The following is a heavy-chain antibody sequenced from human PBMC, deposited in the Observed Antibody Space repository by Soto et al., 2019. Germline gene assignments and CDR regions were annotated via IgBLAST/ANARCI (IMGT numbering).Heavy chain of an antibody. J-gene: IGHJ6*02. D-gene: IGHD3-22*01. V-gene: IGHV3-53*02. CDR2: IYRGGST. CDR1: GFTVSSNY. CDR3: ARDVGGGYYPSYYYDGMDV. Sequence: EVRLVETGGGLIQPGGSLSLSCAASGFTVSSNYMSWVRQAPGKGLEWVSVIYRGGSTYYADSLKGRYTISRDNTKNTLYLQMSGLRADVTAVYYCARDVGGGYYPSYYYDGMDVWGQGTTVTVSS.